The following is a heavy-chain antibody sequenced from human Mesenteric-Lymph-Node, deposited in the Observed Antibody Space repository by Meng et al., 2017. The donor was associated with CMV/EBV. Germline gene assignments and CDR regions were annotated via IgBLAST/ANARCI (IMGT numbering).Heavy chain of an antibody. D-gene: IGHD3-22*01. Sequence: ISAGSYWGWVRQPPGKGLEWIGTIYYSGSTYSEPSLRSRVTISADTSKNQFSLKLRSVTAEDTAVYYCARLLKADDSDGTGYYFAYWGQGILVTVSS. J-gene: IGHJ4*02. CDR1: ISAGSY. V-gene: IGHV4-39*01. CDR2: IYYSGST. CDR3: ARLLKADDSDGTGYYFAY.